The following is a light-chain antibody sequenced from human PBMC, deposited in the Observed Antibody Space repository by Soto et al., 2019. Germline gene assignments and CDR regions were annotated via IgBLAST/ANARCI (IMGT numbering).Light chain of an antibody. CDR3: QQTHSNTVG. V-gene: IGKV1-39*01. CDR1: QNIYNY. Sequence: DLQMTQSPSSLSASVGDRVTVSCRTSQNIYNYLNWYQQRPGKALKLLIYAATSVQSGVPSRFSGSGSGTDFTLTISRLHPEDFATYHCQQTHSNTVGFGQGTRLDVK. J-gene: IGKJ5*01. CDR2: AAT.